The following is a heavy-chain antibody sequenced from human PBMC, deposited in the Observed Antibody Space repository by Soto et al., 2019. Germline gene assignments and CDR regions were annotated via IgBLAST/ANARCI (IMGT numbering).Heavy chain of an antibody. J-gene: IGHJ4*02. V-gene: IGHV4-31*03. CDR2: NYYSGST. Sequence: SETLSLTCTVSGGSISSGGYYWSWIRQHPGKGLEWIGYNYYSGSTYYDPSIKSRVTISVDTSKNQFSLKLSSVTAADTAVYYCARGVVPAAINHGTFFDYWGQGTLVTVSS. D-gene: IGHD2-2*01. CDR3: ARGVVPAAINHGTFFDY. CDR1: GGSISSGGYY.